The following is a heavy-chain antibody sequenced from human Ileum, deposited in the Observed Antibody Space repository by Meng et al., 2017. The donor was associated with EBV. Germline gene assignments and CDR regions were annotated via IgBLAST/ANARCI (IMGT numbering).Heavy chain of an antibody. CDR1: GFEISNNY. J-gene: IGHJ4*02. V-gene: IGHV3-53*01. CDR3: AKDPGYGLGIDYEGGY. CDR2: ISSGDST. Sequence: LVDAVAGSLHPGGSLKFSLAASGFEISNNYIVWVRQAPGKGLEWVSVISSGDSTYYADSVTGRFTISRDNSKNTLYLQMNSLRAEDTAVYHCAKDPGYGLGIDYEGGYWGQGTLVTVSS. D-gene: IGHD3-10*01.